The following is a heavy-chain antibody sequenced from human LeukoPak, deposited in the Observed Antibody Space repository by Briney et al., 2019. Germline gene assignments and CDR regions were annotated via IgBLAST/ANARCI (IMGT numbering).Heavy chain of an antibody. CDR3: AKVIAGDIHFDY. Sequence: GGSLRLSCAASGFTFSSYGMHWVRQAPGKGLEWVAVISYDGSNKYYADSVKGRFTISRDNSKNTLYLQINSLRAEDTAVYYCAKVIAGDIHFDYWGQGTLVTVSS. CDR2: ISYDGSNK. D-gene: IGHD6-13*01. J-gene: IGHJ4*02. CDR1: GFTFSSYG. V-gene: IGHV3-30*18.